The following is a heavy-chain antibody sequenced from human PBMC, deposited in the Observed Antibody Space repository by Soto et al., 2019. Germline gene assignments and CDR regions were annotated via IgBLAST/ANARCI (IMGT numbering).Heavy chain of an antibody. CDR1: GLTFRNYN. D-gene: IGHD5-12*01. J-gene: IGHJ4*02. CDR2: ISYDGTKK. CDR3: AKDWATGSDY. V-gene: IGHV3-30*18. Sequence: GGSLGLCCAFSGLTFRNYNMHGVRQVPGKGLDWVAVISYDGTKKYYGESVRGRFTISRDNSKNTLYLQMNSLRAEDTALYYCAKDWATGSDYWGQGTLVPVSS.